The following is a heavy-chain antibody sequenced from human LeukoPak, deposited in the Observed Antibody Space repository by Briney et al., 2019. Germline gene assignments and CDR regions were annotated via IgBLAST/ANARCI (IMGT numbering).Heavy chain of an antibody. CDR3: ARDMVRGVIAHYFDW. CDR2: IYSSGST. Sequence: SETLSLTCTVSGYSISSGYYWGWIRQPPGKGLEWIGRIYSSGSTNYNPSLKSRVSMSVDRSKNQFSLKLNSVTAADTAVYYCARDMVRGVIAHYFDWWGQGTLVTVSS. CDR1: GYSISSGYY. J-gene: IGHJ4*02. V-gene: IGHV4-38-2*02. D-gene: IGHD3-10*01.